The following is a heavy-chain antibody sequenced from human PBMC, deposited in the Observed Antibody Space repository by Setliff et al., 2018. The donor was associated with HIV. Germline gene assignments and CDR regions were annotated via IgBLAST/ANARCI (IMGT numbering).Heavy chain of an antibody. Sequence: ASVKVSCKASGGTISSYAIGWVRQAPGQGLEWMGCIIPTLNIAKPTQKFRDRVTFTADTSTGTTYMEMSSLKSEDTAVYYCARAAVAGPWRKLDYWGQGTLVTVSS. V-gene: IGHV1-69*10. J-gene: IGHJ4*02. CDR2: IIPTLNIA. D-gene: IGHD6-19*01. CDR1: GGTISSYA. CDR3: ARAAVAGPWRKLDY.